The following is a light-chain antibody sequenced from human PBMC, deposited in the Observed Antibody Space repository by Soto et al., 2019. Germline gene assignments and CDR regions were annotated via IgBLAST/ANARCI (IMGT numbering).Light chain of an antibody. CDR1: QGISSY. V-gene: IGKV1-39*01. Sequence: IPMTQSPSALSAYVGDRVTITCRASQGISSYLNWYQQKPGKAPKLLIYAASSLQSGVPSRFSGSGSGTDFTLTISSLQPEDFATYYCQQSFSTPPFGQGAR. J-gene: IGKJ5*01. CDR2: AAS. CDR3: QQSFSTPP.